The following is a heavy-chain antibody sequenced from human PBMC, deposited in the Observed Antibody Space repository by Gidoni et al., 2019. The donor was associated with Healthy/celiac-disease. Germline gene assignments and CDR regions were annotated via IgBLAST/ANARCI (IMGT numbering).Heavy chain of an antibody. D-gene: IGHD2-15*01. CDR2: MTPNSGKT. CDR3: ARRNNIDQYYYYYMDV. J-gene: IGHJ6*03. V-gene: IGHV1-8*01. CDR1: GYTFTSYD. Sequence: QVQLLQSGAEVKKPGSSVKSSCKASGYTFTSYDINWVRQATGHGLEWMGWMTPNSGKTGYAQKFQGRVTMTRNTSISTAYMELSSLRSEDTAVYYCARRNNIDQYYYYYMDVWGKGTTVTVSS.